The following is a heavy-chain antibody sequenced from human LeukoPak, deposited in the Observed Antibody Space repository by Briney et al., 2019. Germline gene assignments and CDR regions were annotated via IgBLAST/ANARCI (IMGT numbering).Heavy chain of an antibody. CDR2: IRNDGSNK. Sequence: GGSLRLSCAASGFTFSSYGMHWVRQAPGKGLEWVAFIRNDGSNKYYADSVKGRFTISRDNSKNTLYLQMNSLRAEDTAVYYCAKDGAYYYDSSGYPRVWGQGTLVTVSS. CDR3: AKDGAYYYDSSGYPRV. V-gene: IGHV3-30*02. J-gene: IGHJ4*02. D-gene: IGHD3-22*01. CDR1: GFTFSSYG.